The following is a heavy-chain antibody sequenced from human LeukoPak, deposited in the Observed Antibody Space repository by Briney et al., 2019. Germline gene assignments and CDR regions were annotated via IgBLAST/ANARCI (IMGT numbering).Heavy chain of an antibody. D-gene: IGHD6-19*01. V-gene: IGHV3-74*01. CDR2: INSDGSTT. CDR1: GFTLSTYW. CDR3: ARGGSDSAWYWIY. J-gene: IGHJ4*02. Sequence: GGSLRLSCAASGFTLSTYWMHWVRQAPGEGLVWVSRINSDGSTTTYADSVKGRFTISRDNGKNTLYLQMDNLRAEDTAVYYCARGGSDSAWYWIYWGQGTLVTVSS.